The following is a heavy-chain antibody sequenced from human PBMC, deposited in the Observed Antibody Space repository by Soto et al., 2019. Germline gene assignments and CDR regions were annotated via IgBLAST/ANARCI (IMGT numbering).Heavy chain of an antibody. V-gene: IGHV3-30*18. CDR1: GFTFSSYG. J-gene: IGHJ6*03. CDR3: AKGYCSGGSCYSLHYYYYMDV. Sequence: QVQLVESGGGVVQPGRSLRLSCAASGFTFSSYGMHWVRQAPGKGLEWVAVISYDGSNKYYADSVKGRFTISRDNSKNTLYLQMNSLRAEDTAVYYCAKGYCSGGSCYSLHYYYYMDVWGKGTTVTVS. D-gene: IGHD2-15*01. CDR2: ISYDGSNK.